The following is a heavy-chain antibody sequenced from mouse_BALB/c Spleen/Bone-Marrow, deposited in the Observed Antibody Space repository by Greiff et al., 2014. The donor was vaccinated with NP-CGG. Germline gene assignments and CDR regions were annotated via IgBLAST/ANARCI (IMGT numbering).Heavy chain of an antibody. J-gene: IGHJ3*01. V-gene: IGHV1-69*02. CDR3: ARTYYDYDWFAY. CDR2: IDPSDSYT. D-gene: IGHD2-4*01. CDR1: GYTFTSYW. Sequence: VKLMESGAEFVKPGASVKLSCKASGYTFTSYWMHWVKQRPGQGLEWIGEIDPSDSYTKYNQNFKGKATLTVDKSSSTAYMQLSSLTSEDFAVYYCARTYYDYDWFAYWGQGTLVTVSA.